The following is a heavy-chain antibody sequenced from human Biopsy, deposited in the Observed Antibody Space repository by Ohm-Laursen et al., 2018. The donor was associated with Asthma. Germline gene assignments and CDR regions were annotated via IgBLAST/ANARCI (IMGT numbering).Heavy chain of an antibody. CDR2: ISDDGSQK. D-gene: IGHD2/OR15-2a*01. J-gene: IGHJ5*02. Sequence: SLRLSCAASRFTYEMHWVRQAPGKGLEWVAVISDDGSQKYYGESVKGRFTISRDNSQSTMFLDMTSLKSEDTGLYFCAKDEGRVKNWFDPWGPGTRVSVSS. CDR1: RFTYE. CDR3: AKDEGRVKNWFDP. V-gene: IGHV3-30*18.